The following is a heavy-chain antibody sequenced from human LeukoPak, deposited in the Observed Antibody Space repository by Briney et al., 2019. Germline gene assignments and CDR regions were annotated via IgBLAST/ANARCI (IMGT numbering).Heavy chain of an antibody. D-gene: IGHD1-26*01. CDR1: DYTFISYG. V-gene: IGHV1-18*01. CDR3: ASTVISGSYHLPDY. Sequence: ASVKVSCKASDYTFISYGISWVRQAPGQGLEGMGWISAYNGKTNYAQKLKGRVTMTTDTSTSTAYMELRSLRSDDTAVYYCASTVISGSYHLPDYWGQGTLVTVSS. J-gene: IGHJ4*02. CDR2: ISAYNGKT.